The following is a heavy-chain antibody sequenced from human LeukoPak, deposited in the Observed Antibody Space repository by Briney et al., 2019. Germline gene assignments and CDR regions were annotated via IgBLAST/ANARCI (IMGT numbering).Heavy chain of an antibody. J-gene: IGHJ4*02. CDR1: GFTFRSYA. V-gene: IGHV3-23*01. Sequence: GGSLRLSCAASGFTFRSYAMGWVRQAPGKGLEWVSAISGSGGSTYYADSVKGRFTISRDNSKNTLYLQMNSLRAEDTAVYYCAKETIVVVIAIFDYWGQGTLVTVSS. CDR2: ISGSGGST. CDR3: AKETIVVVIAIFDY. D-gene: IGHD2-21*01.